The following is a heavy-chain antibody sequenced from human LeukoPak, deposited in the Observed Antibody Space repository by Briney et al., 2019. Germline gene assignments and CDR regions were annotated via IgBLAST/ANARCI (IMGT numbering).Heavy chain of an antibody. CDR3: ARIAPDYGSWSHLDY. D-gene: IGHD3-10*01. Sequence: VSGPTLVNPPQTLTLTCTFSGFSLRTRAMCVSWIRQPPGKALEWLTRIAWDDDKYYSTSLKTRLTISKDTSKNQVVLTMTNMDPVDTATYYCARIAPDYGSWSHLDYWGQGTLVTVSS. J-gene: IGHJ4*02. CDR1: GFSLRTRAMC. V-gene: IGHV2-70*11. CDR2: IAWDDDK.